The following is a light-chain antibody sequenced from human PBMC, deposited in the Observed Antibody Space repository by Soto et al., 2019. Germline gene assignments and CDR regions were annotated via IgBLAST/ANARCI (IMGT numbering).Light chain of an antibody. CDR2: GAS. CDR3: QHYYNSPRT. V-gene: IGKV3-15*01. CDR1: QSVGRN. J-gene: IGKJ1*01. Sequence: IVLTQSPATLSVSPGARAPLYCRASQSVGRNLAWYQQKPGQSPRLLVYGASTRATGITARFSGSGSGTDFTLSISSLQSQDSAIYYCQHYYNSPRTFGQGTKVDIK.